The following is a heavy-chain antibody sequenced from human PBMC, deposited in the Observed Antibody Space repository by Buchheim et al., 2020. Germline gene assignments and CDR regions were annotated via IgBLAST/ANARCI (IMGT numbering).Heavy chain of an antibody. J-gene: IGHJ6*02. V-gene: IGHV3-30-3*01. CDR3: ARDHDRSGRLPYYYCAMDV. CDR1: GFTFSSYA. CDR2: ISYDGSNK. Sequence: QVQLVESGGGVVQPGRSLRLSCAASGFTFSSYAMHWVRQAPGKGLEWVAFISYDGSNKYFADSVKGRFTISRDNSKNTLYLQMNSLRGEDTAVYYCARDHDRSGRLPYYYCAMDVWGQGTT. D-gene: IGHD3-22*01.